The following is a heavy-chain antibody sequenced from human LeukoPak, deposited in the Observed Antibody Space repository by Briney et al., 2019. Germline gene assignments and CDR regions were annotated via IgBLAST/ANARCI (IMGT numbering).Heavy chain of an antibody. CDR3: ARDQYDTWSRRGNFDS. Sequence: GGSLSLSCVASGFTFGKYWMSWVRQAPGKGLEWVANIKLDGSEKNYVDSVKGRFTISRDNTKNSLYLQMNSLRVEDTAVFYCARDQYDTWSRRGNFDSWGQGTLVIVSS. CDR2: IKLDGSEK. D-gene: IGHD3-3*01. J-gene: IGHJ4*02. V-gene: IGHV3-7*03. CDR1: GFTFGKYW.